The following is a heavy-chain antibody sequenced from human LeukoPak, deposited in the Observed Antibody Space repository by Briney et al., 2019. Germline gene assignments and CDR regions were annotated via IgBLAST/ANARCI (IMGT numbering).Heavy chain of an antibody. CDR1: GFTFSDYY. Sequence: GGSPRLSCAASGFTFSDYYMTWIRQAPGKGLEWLSYISTGSTYTNYANSVKGRFTISRDNAKNSLYLQLNSLRAEDTAVYYCTREDNWYFDLWGRGTLVTVSS. J-gene: IGHJ2*01. V-gene: IGHV3-11*05. CDR2: ISTGSTYT. CDR3: TREDNWYFDL.